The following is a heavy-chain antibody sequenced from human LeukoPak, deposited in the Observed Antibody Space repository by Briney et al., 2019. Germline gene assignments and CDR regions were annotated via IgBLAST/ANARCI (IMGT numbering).Heavy chain of an antibody. J-gene: IGHJ4*02. CDR3: ARGPMVRGVIITGDFDY. Sequence: SSETLSLTCAVYGGSFSGYYWSWIRQPPGKGLEWIGEINHSGSTNYNPSLKSRVTISVDTSKNQFSLKLSSVTAADTAVYYCARGPMVRGVIITGDFDYWGQGTLVTVSS. D-gene: IGHD3-10*01. CDR1: GGSFSGYY. CDR2: INHSGST. V-gene: IGHV4-34*01.